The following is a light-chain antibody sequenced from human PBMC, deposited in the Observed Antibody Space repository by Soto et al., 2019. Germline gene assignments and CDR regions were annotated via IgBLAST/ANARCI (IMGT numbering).Light chain of an antibody. CDR2: EVS. J-gene: IGLJ2*01. Sequence: QSALTQPPSASGSPGQSVTISCTGTSSDVGGYNYVSWYQQHPGKAPKLMIYEVSKRPSGVPDRFSGSKSGNTASLTVSGLQAEDEADYYCSSYAGNNKLVFGGGTKVT. CDR3: SSYAGNNKLV. CDR1: SSDVGGYNY. V-gene: IGLV2-8*01.